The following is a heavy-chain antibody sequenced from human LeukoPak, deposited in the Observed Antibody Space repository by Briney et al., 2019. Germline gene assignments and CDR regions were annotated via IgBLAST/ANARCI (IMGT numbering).Heavy chain of an antibody. CDR2: FDPEDGET. D-gene: IGHD3-22*01. CDR3: ATDISLSSGYVY. Sequence: ASVKVSCKVSGYTLTELSMHWVLQAPGKGLEWMGGFDPEDGETIYAQKFQGRVTMTEDTSTDTAYMELSSLRSEDTAVYYCATDISLSSGYVYWGQGTLVTVSS. J-gene: IGHJ4*02. V-gene: IGHV1-24*01. CDR1: GYTLTELS.